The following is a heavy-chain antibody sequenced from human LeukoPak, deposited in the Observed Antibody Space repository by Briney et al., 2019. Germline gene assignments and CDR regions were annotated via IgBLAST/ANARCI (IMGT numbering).Heavy chain of an antibody. CDR2: INHTGGT. J-gene: IGHJ4*02. Sequence: SETLSLTCAVYGGSFSGYYRSWVRQPPGKGLEWIGEINHTGGTNYNLSLKSRVTISVDTSKNQFSLKLSSVTAADTAVYYCARVRYFDWLPLDYWGQGTLVTVSS. V-gene: IGHV4-34*01. CDR1: GGSFSGYY. CDR3: ARVRYFDWLPLDY. D-gene: IGHD3-9*01.